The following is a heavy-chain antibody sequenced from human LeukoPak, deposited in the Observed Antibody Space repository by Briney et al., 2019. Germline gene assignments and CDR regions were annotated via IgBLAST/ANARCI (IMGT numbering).Heavy chain of an antibody. CDR2: IYYSGST. V-gene: IGHV4-39*07. D-gene: IGHD3-16*02. CDR3: ARRYVWGSYRYQTYYFDY. J-gene: IGHJ4*02. CDR1: GGSVNSSSYY. Sequence: SETLSLTCTVSGGSVNSSSYYWGWIRQPPGKGLEWIGSIYYSGSTYYNPSLKSRVTISVDTSKNQFSLKLSSVTAADTAVYYCARRYVWGSYRYQTYYFDYWGQGTLVTVSS.